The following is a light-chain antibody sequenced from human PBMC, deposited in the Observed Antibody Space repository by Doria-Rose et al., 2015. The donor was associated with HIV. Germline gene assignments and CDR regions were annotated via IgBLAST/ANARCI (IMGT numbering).Light chain of an antibody. J-gene: IGKJ3*01. CDR1: QSLLYTSKNY. CDR3: QQYYDTPS. CDR2: WAS. Sequence: DIQVTQSPESLGMSLGERATLNCKSNQSLLYTSKNYLAWYQQKPGQPPKLLIDWASTRQSGFPARFSGSGSGTDFTLTISSLEAEDVAVYYCQQYYDTPSFGPGTTVDIK. V-gene: IGKV4-1*01.